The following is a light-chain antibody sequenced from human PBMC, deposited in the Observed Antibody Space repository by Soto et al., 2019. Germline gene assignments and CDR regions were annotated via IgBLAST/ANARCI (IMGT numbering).Light chain of an antibody. Sequence: EIVMTQSPATLSVSPVERATLSCRASQSVGSNVAWYQQKPGQAPRLLIYGASSRATGIPARVSGSGSGTDFTLTISSLQSGDVGVYYCQQYNERPPWTFGQGTKVDI. CDR1: QSVGSN. J-gene: IGKJ1*01. CDR3: QQYNERPPWT. V-gene: IGKV3-15*01. CDR2: GAS.